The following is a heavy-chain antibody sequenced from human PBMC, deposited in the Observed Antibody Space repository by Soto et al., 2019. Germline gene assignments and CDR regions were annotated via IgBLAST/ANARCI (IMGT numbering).Heavy chain of an antibody. D-gene: IGHD2-15*01. Sequence: QVQLQESGPGLVKPSETLSLTCTVSGGSITNYYWSWIRQPPGKGLEGIGYIYYSGSTNYNPSLKSRVTISIDTSKKQFSLRLSSVTAADTAVYYCAREVWQVGTPVVDYWGQGTLVTVSS. V-gene: IGHV4-59*01. CDR2: IYYSGST. CDR1: GGSITNYY. CDR3: AREVWQVGTPVVDY. J-gene: IGHJ4*02.